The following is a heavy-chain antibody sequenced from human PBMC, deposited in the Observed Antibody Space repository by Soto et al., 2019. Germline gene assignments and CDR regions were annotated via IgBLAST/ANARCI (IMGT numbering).Heavy chain of an antibody. Sequence: GXPVKVSCKDSGDTFSSYATSWVRKASVQGLEWMGGIIPIVGTGNYAQTFQGRVPMTADESTSTAYMELSSLRSEDTAVDYCARVRSVRWFGEYYYDGMDVGGQGTKVTVSS. D-gene: IGHD3-10*01. CDR2: IIPIVGTG. V-gene: IGHV1-69*13. CDR1: GDTFSSYA. J-gene: IGHJ6*02. CDR3: ARVRSVRWFGEYYYDGMDV.